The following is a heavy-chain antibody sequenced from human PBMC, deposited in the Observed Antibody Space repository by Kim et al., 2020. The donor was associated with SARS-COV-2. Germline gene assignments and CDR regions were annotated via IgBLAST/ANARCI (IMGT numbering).Heavy chain of an antibody. V-gene: IGHV3-30*12. CDR2: ISFDSSST. CDR3: ERGGTVAGQAIVGAC. J-gene: IGHJ4*02. CDR1: GFSISTFG. Sequence: GGSLRLSCVASGFSISTFGMHWVRQAPGKGLEWVATISFDSSSTLYGNSVRGRFTISRDNSINTLYLQMNRLRTEDTAVYYCERGGTVAGQAIVGACWGQRAMVTVS. D-gene: IGHD2-21*01.